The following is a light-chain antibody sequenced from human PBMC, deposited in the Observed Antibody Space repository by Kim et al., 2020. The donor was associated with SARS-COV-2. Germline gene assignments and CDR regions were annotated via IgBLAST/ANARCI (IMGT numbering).Light chain of an antibody. CDR1: RSVSSSY. J-gene: IGKJ1*01. V-gene: IGKV3-20*01. CDR3: QQYGSSSWT. CDR2: GAS. Sequence: PPGERATRACRASRSVSSSYLAWYQQKPGQAPRLLIYGASSRATGIPDRFSGSGSGTDFTLTISRLEPEDFAVYYCQQYGSSSWTFGQGTKVDIK.